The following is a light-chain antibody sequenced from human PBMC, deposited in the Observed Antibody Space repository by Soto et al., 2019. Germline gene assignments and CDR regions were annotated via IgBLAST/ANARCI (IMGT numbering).Light chain of an antibody. V-gene: IGLV6-57*01. CDR3: QSYDSSNQV. J-gene: IGLJ3*02. Sequence: NFMLTQPHAVSESPGKTVTISCTRSRGSIASNYVQWYQQRPGSSPTTVIYEDNQRPSGVPDRFSGSIDSSSNSASLTISGLKPEDEADYYCQSYDSSNQVFGGGTKLTVL. CDR1: RGSIASNY. CDR2: EDN.